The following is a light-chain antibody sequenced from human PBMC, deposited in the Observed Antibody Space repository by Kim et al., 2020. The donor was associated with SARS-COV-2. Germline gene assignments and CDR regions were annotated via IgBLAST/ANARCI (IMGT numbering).Light chain of an antibody. CDR2: GAS. CDR3: QQYGSSSMYT. Sequence: SPGERPTLSCRASQSVSSSYLAWYQQKPGQAPRLLIYGASSSATGIPDRFSGSGSGTDFTLTISRLEPEDFAVYYCQQYGSSSMYTFGQGTKLEI. J-gene: IGKJ2*01. CDR1: QSVSSSY. V-gene: IGKV3-20*01.